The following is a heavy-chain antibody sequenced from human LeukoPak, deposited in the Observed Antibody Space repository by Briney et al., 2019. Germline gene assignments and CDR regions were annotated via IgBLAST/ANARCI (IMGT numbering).Heavy chain of an antibody. Sequence: SETLSLTCAVYGGSFSGYYWSWIRQPPAKGLEWIGEINHSGSTNYNPSLKSRVTISVDTSKNQFSLKLSSVTAADTAVYYCARTSSGWYNAFDIWGQGTMVTVSS. CDR2: INHSGST. V-gene: IGHV4-34*01. CDR1: GGSFSGYY. CDR3: ARTSSGWYNAFDI. D-gene: IGHD6-19*01. J-gene: IGHJ3*02.